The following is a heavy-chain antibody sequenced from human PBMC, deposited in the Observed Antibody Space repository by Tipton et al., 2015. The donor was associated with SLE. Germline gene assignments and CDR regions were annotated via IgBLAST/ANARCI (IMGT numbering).Heavy chain of an antibody. J-gene: IGHJ4*02. Sequence: GSLRLSCIASGIIVRKFGMHWVRQSPGKGLEWVAFIRYDGSNQYYADSVKGRFTISRDNSKNTLSLQMDSLRPEDTGIYYCANARGDYGDFFGGYWGQGALVTVSS. CDR3: ANARGDYGDFFGGY. CDR2: IRYDGSNQ. CDR1: GIIVRKFG. D-gene: IGHD4-17*01. V-gene: IGHV3-30*02.